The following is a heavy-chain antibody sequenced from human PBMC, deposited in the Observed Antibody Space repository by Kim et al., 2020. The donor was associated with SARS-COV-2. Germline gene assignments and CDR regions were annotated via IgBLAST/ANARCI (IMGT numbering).Heavy chain of an antibody. V-gene: IGHV4-34*01. J-gene: IGHJ5*02. CDR3: ARGRCMGTSCLGRMNWFDP. Sequence: SETLSLTCAVYGGPFIGYYWSWIRQPPGKGLEWIGEIAHSGSPNCKPSLKSRVTISVDTSKNQFSLKLSSVTAADTAVYYCARGRCMGTSCLGRMNWFDPWGQGILVTVSS. CDR2: IAHSGSP. D-gene: IGHD2-2*01. CDR1: GGPFIGYY.